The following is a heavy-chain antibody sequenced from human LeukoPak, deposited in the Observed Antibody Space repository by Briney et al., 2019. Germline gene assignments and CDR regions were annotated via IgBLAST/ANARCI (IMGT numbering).Heavy chain of an antibody. CDR3: ARHLPVWYNSGWYDY. CDR1: GGSISSSSYY. Sequence: PSETLSLTCTVSGGSISSSSYYWGWIRQPPGKGLEWIGSLYYSGSTYYNPSLESRVTISVDTSKNQFSLKLSSVTAADTAVYYCARHLPVWYNSGWYDYWGQGTLVTVSS. D-gene: IGHD6-19*01. V-gene: IGHV4-39*01. CDR2: LYYSGST. J-gene: IGHJ4*02.